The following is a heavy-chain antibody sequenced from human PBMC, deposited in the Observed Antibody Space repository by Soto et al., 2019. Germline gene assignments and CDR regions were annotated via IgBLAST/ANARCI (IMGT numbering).Heavy chain of an antibody. J-gene: IGHJ3*01. CDR3: ARDLSPPGEFFYDAFDV. D-gene: IGHD3-3*01. CDR2: IKRDGTVT. Sequence: EVQLVESGGGLVQPGESLRLSCAASGFTFSAFWMTWLRQAPGKGLEWVANIKRDGTVTHYGDSVEGRCTLSRDNAQNLLLLQPNSLRPEDTAMYCCARDLSPPGEFFYDAFDVWGQGTFVTVSS. CDR1: GFTFSAFW. V-gene: IGHV3-7*04.